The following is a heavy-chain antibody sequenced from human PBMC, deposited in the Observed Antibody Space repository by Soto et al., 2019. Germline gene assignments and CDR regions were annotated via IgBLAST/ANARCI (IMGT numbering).Heavy chain of an antibody. CDR3: AKDRTIAARNYDE. D-gene: IGHD6-6*01. CDR2: ISGSVGST. CDR1: GFTFSDHG. J-gene: IGHJ4*02. V-gene: IGHV3-23*01. Sequence: GSLRLSCVGSGFTFSDHGMSWVRQAPGKGLEWVSAISGSVGSTFYADSVKGRFTISRDNSKNTLYLQMNSLRDEDTAVYYCAKDRTIAARNYDEWGQGVLVTVSS.